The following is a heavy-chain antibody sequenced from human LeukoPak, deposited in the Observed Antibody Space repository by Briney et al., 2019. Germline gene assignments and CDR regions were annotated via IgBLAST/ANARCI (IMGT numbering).Heavy chain of an antibody. CDR3: AKEPREYCSSTSCPNWFDS. V-gene: IGHV3-74*01. CDR2: INTDGTVT. CDR1: GFTFSKYW. J-gene: IGHJ5*01. Sequence: GGSLRLSCAASGFTFSKYWMLWVRQAPGKGLESVSRINTDGTVTTYADSVKGRFTISRDNSENTLFLQMNSLRAEDTAVYYCAKEPREYCSSTSCPNWFDSWGQGTLVTVSS. D-gene: IGHD2-2*01.